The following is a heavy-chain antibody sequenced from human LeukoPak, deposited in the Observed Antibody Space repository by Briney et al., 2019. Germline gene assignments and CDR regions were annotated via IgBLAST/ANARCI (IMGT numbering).Heavy chain of an antibody. CDR3: ATEDDSSGSITP. D-gene: IGHD3-22*01. J-gene: IGHJ5*02. V-gene: IGHV1-18*01. Sequence: GASVTVSFKSSGYTFTSYAISWVRQAPGQGLEWMGWISAYNGNTNYAQKLQGRVTMTTDTSTSTAYMELRGMSSDDTAVYYCATEDDSSGSITPWGQGTLVTVSS. CDR2: ISAYNGNT. CDR1: GYTFTSYA.